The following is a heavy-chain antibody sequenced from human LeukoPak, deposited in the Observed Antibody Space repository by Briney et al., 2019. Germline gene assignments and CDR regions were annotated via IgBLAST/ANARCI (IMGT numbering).Heavy chain of an antibody. CDR2: ISGSDTST. Sequence: GGSLRPSCAASGFTFSNYSMTWVRQAPGKGLEWVSSISGSDTSTYYADSVKGRFTISRDNSKNTLELQMDSLRAEDTAVYYCTKARSASSSSCYNYWGQGILVTVSS. V-gene: IGHV3-23*01. J-gene: IGHJ4*02. CDR1: GFTFSNYS. D-gene: IGHD2-2*02. CDR3: TKARSASSSSCYNY.